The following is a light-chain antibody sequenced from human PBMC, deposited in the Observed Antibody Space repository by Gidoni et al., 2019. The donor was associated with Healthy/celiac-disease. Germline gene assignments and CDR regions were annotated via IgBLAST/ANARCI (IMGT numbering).Light chain of an antibody. V-gene: IGKV1-9*01. CDR1: QGISSD. Sequence: DIQLTQSPSFLSASVGDRVTITCRASQGISSDLAWYQQKPGKATRLLIYYTSTLQTGIPSSFSGSGSGTDFTLTIRSLQPEDFATYYCQQYKAYPWTFGQGTKVEFK. J-gene: IGKJ1*01. CDR3: QQYKAYPWT. CDR2: YTS.